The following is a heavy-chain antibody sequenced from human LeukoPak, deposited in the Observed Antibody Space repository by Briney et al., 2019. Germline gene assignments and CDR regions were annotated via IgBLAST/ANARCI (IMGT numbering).Heavy chain of an antibody. J-gene: IGHJ4*02. CDR1: GYTFTSYA. V-gene: IGHV1-3*01. CDR3: ARGDDYKYFDC. CDR2: INAGNGNT. D-gene: IGHD4/OR15-4a*01. Sequence: ASVKVSCKASGYTFTSYAMHWVRQAPGQRFEWMGWINAGNGNTRYSQKIQGRVTITRDTSASTASMELSSLRSEDTAVYYCARGDDYKYFDCWGQGTLVTVSS.